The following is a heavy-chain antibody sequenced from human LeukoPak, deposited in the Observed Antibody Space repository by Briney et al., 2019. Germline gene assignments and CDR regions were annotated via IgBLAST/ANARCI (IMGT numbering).Heavy chain of an antibody. V-gene: IGHV1-18*01. D-gene: IGHD3-10*01. Sequence: ASVKVSCKASGYTFTSYGIRWVRQAPGQGLEWMGWISAYNGNTNYAQKLQGRVTMTTDTSTSTAYVELRSLRSDDTAVYYCARGYYYGSGSCYHLNYWGQGTLVTVSS. J-gene: IGHJ4*02. CDR3: ARGYYYGSGSCYHLNY. CDR2: ISAYNGNT. CDR1: GYTFTSYG.